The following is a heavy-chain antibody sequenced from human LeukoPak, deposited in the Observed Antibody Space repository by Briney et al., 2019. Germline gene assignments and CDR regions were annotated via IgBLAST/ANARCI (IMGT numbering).Heavy chain of an antibody. Sequence: SETLSLTCTVSGGSISSGDYYWSRIRQPPGKGLEWIGYIYYSGSTYYNPSLKSRVTISVDTSKNRFSLKLSSVTAADTAVYYCARAPPRALVEEYYFDYWGQGTLVTVSS. CDR3: ARAPPRALVEEYYFDY. D-gene: IGHD2-2*01. CDR1: GGSISSGDYY. J-gene: IGHJ4*02. V-gene: IGHV4-30-4*01. CDR2: IYYSGST.